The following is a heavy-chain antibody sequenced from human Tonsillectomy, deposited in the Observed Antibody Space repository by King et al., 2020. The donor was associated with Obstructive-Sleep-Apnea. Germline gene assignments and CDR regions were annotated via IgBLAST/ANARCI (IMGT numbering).Heavy chain of an antibody. D-gene: IGHD6-19*01. CDR2: ISGSGGST. J-gene: IGHJ4*02. Sequence: VQLVESGGGLVQPGGSLRLSCAASGFTFSSYAMSWVRQAPGKGLEGVSGISGSGGSTFYEDSVKGRFTISRDNSKNRLCLQMNSLRAEDTAVYYCAKTPPGYSSGWTFSLFDYWGQGTLVIVSS. CDR1: GFTFSSYA. V-gene: IGHV3-23*04. CDR3: AKTPPGYSSGWTFSLFDY.